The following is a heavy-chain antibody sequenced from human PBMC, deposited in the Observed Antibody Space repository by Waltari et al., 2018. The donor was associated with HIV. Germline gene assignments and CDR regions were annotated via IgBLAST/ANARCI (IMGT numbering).Heavy chain of an antibody. D-gene: IGHD1-1*01. CDR3: AREAVTTNYYFDN. Sequence: VQLVESGGGVVQPGRSLRPSCTGSGFTFNNFILHWFRQAPGKGLEWIALISYDGSDKDYADSLRGRFTISRDNSKNTLFLQMDSLRIEDTALYYCAREAVTTNYYFDNWGQGTLVTVSS. CDR2: ISYDGSDK. CDR1: GFTFNNFI. V-gene: IGHV3-30*04. J-gene: IGHJ4*02.